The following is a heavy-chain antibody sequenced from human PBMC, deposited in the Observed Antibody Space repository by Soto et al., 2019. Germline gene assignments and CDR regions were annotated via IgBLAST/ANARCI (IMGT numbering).Heavy chain of an antibody. Sequence: EVKLLESGGGLVQPGGSLSLTCAASGFTFSSYAMSWVRQAPGKGLEWVSAISGSGGSTYYEASVNGRFTISRDNSKNTLYLHMNSLRAEDTAVYSCARYTVLPSYCSSTSCYEDYWGQGTLVPVSS. J-gene: IGHJ4*02. CDR3: ARYTVLPSYCSSTSCYEDY. V-gene: IGHV3-23*01. CDR2: ISGSGGST. D-gene: IGHD2-2*01. CDR1: GFTFSSYA.